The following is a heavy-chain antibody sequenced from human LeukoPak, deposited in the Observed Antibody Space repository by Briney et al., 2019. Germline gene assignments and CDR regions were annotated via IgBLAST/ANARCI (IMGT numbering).Heavy chain of an antibody. CDR1: GDSISSGSYY. CDR2: IYYSGST. J-gene: IGHJ6*03. Sequence: SETLSLTCTVSGDSISSGSYYWGWIRQPPGKGLEWIGSIYYSGSTYYNPSLKSRVTISVDTSKNQFSLKLSSVTAADTAVYYCARHETSIGYCSSTSCPLYYYYMDVWGKGTTVTISS. CDR3: ARHETSIGYCSSTSCPLYYYYMDV. D-gene: IGHD2-2*01. V-gene: IGHV4-39*01.